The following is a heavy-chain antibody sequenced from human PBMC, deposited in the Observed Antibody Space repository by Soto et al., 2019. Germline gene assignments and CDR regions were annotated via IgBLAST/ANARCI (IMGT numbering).Heavy chain of an antibody. J-gene: IGHJ5*02. V-gene: IGHV4-34*01. CDR1: GGSFSGYY. Sequence: SETLSLTCAVYGGSFSGYYWSWIRKPPGKGLEWIGEINHSGSTNYNPSLKSRVTISVDTSKNQFSLKLSSVTAADTAVYYCARERRIAVAGHNWFDPWGQGTLVTVSS. D-gene: IGHD6-19*01. CDR2: INHSGST. CDR3: ARERRIAVAGHNWFDP.